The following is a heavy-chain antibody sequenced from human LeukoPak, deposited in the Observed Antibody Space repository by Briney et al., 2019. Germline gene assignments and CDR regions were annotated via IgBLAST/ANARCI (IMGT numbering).Heavy chain of an antibody. CDR1: GFTFSNYW. CDR3: ARDKSEYSYGRSFDY. J-gene: IGHJ4*02. Sequence: GGSLRLSCEGSGFTFSNYWMGWVRQAPGKGLQWVANIKTDGSEKYYVDSVKGRFTISRDNAKNSLYLQMNSLRAEDTAVYYCARDKSEYSYGRSFDYWGQGTLVTVSS. CDR2: IKTDGSEK. D-gene: IGHD5-18*01. V-gene: IGHV3-7*01.